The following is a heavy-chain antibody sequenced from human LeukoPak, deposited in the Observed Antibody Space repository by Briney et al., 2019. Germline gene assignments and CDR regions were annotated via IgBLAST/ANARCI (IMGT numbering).Heavy chain of an antibody. Sequence: SVKVSCKASGFTFTSSAVQWVRQASGQGLEWIGWIVVGSGNTNYAQKFQERVTINRDMSTSTAYMELSSLRSEDTAVYYCATDDVTTGTKTALGYWGQGTLVTVSS. J-gene: IGHJ4*02. V-gene: IGHV1-58*01. D-gene: IGHD1-1*01. CDR2: IVVGSGNT. CDR1: GFTFTSSA. CDR3: ATDDVTTGTKTALGY.